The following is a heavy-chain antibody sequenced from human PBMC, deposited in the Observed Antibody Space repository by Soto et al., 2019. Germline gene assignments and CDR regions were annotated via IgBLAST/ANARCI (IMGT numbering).Heavy chain of an antibody. D-gene: IGHD3-10*01. Sequence: SETLSLTCTVSGGSISSGDYYWSWIRQPPGKGLEWIGYIYYSGSTYYNPSLKSRVTISVDTSKNQFSLKLSSVTAADTAVYYCARDRGSGSYLDYWGQGTLVTVSS. CDR3: ARDRGSGSYLDY. J-gene: IGHJ4*02. CDR1: GGSISSGDYY. CDR2: IYYSGST. V-gene: IGHV4-30-4*01.